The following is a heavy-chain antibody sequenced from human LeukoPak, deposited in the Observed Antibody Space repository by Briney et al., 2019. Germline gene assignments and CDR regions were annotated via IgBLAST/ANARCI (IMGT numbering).Heavy chain of an antibody. D-gene: IGHD4/OR15-4a*01. CDR3: ASGYFAGANCRRDY. Sequence: GGSLRLSCAASGFTLSSYAMKWVRQAPGKGLEWVSGIGSGGTDIYYADSVKGRFTITRDNAKNSLYLQMNSLRAEDTAVYYCASGYFAGANCRRDYWGQGTLVTVSS. V-gene: IGHV3-21*01. CDR2: IGSGGTDI. J-gene: IGHJ4*02. CDR1: GFTLSSYA.